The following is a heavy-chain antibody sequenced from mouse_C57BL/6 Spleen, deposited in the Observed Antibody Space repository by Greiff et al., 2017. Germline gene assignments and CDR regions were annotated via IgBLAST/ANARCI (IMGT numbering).Heavy chain of an antibody. Sequence: VQLQESGPELVKPGASVKISCKASGYAFSSSWMNWVKQRPGKGLEWIGRIYPGDGDTNYNGKFKGKATLTADKSSSTAYMQLSSLTSEDSAVYFCARGDYGNFYYAMDYWGKGTSVTVSS. J-gene: IGHJ4*01. CDR3: ARGDYGNFYYAMDY. V-gene: IGHV1-82*01. CDR1: GYAFSSSW. CDR2: IYPGDGDT. D-gene: IGHD2-1*01.